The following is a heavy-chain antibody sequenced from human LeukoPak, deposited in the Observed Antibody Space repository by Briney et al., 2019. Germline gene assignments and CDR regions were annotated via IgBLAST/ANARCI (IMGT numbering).Heavy chain of an antibody. J-gene: IGHJ6*03. V-gene: IGHV1-69*13. CDR2: IIPIFGTA. CDR3: ARTRWLLPSYYYYYMDV. D-gene: IGHD4-23*01. CDR1: GGTFSSYA. Sequence: ASVKVSCKASGGTFSSYAISWVRQAPGQGLEWMGGIIPIFGTANYAQKFQGRVTITAGESTSTAYMELSRLRSEDTAVYYCARTRWLLPSYYYYYMDVWGKGTTVTISS.